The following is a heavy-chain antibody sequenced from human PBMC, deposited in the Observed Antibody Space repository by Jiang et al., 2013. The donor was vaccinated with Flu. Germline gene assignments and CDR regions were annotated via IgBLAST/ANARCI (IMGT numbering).Heavy chain of an antibody. D-gene: IGHD3-16*01. Sequence: SYAMSWVRQAPGKGLEWVSAISGSGGSTYYADSVKGRFTISRDNSKNTLYLQMNSLRAEDTAVYYCAKDNYDYVWGSYWFLAFDIWGQGTMVTVSS. V-gene: IGHV3-23*01. J-gene: IGHJ3*02. CDR2: ISGSGGST. CDR3: AKDNYDYVWGSYWFLAFDI. CDR1: SYA.